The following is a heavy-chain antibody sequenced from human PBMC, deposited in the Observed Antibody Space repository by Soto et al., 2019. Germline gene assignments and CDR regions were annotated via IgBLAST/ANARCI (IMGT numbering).Heavy chain of an antibody. D-gene: IGHD6-13*01. J-gene: IGHJ6*02. CDR1: VFSLSSPRMY. V-gene: IGHV2-70*12. CDR3: ARVTAAGIYYYYGMDV. Sequence: GATLVNNRQPFTLAGTFSVFSLSSPRMYVSWIRQPPGKALEWLALIDWSDDKYYNTSLRSRLTLSRGSSENQVVLTMTNMDLDDTATYYCARVTAAGIYYYYGMDVWGQGTTVTVSS. CDR2: IDWSDDK.